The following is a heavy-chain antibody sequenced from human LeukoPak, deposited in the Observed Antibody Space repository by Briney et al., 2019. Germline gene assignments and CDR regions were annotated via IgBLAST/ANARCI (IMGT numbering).Heavy chain of an antibody. J-gene: IGHJ4*02. CDR2: VSGSGGST. Sequence: GSLRLSCAASGFTFSSYWMSWVRQAPGKGLEWVSGVSGSGGSTYYADSVKGRFTISRDNSKNTLYLHMNSLRAEDTAVYYCAKDNSVAGTTNLDSWGQGTLVTVSS. CDR1: GFTFSSYW. CDR3: AKDNSVAGTTNLDS. V-gene: IGHV3-23*01. D-gene: IGHD6-19*01.